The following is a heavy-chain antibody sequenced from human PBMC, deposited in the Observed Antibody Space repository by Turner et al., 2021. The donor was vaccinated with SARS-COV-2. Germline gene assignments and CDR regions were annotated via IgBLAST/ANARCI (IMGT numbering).Heavy chain of an antibody. CDR1: GYTFTDYI. J-gene: IGHJ5*02. CDR2: INPNGAT. CDR3: ARGLAAGTSWFDP. Sequence: QVQLVQSGAEVKKPVASVQVSCMASGYTFTDYIIHWVRQAPGQGLEWMGWINPNGATSYAQRFQGRFIMTRDTSISTAYMDLSRLISDDTALYYCARGLAAGTSWFDPWGQGTLVTVSS. V-gene: IGHV1-2*02. D-gene: IGHD6-25*01.